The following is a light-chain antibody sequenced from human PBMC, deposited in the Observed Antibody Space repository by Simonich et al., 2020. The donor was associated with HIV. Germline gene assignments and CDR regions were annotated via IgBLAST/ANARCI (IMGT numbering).Light chain of an antibody. CDR3: QQYYSTHRT. CDR1: QSVLYSSNNKNY. CDR2: WAS. V-gene: IGKV4-1*01. Sequence: DIVMTQSPDSLAVSLGERATINCKSSQSVLYSSNNKNYLAWYQLKPGQPPKLLIYWASTRQTGVPERLSGTGSGTEFTLTISSLQAEDVAVYYCQQYYSTHRTFGQGTKVEIK. J-gene: IGKJ1*01.